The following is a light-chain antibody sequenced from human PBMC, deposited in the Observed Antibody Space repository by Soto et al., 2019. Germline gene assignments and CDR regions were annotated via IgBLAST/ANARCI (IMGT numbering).Light chain of an antibody. Sequence: EIVLTQSPATLSLSPGERATLSCRASQSVYNYLAWYQQKPGQAPRLLIYDASKRATGIPARFSGSGSGTDFPLTVSSLEPEDCAVYYCQQRSNWPRTFGHGNKVEI. CDR3: QQRSNWPRT. V-gene: IGKV3-11*01. CDR1: QSVYNY. CDR2: DAS. J-gene: IGKJ1*01.